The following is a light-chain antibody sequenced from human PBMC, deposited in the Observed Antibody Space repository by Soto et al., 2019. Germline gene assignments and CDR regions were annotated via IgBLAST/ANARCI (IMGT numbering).Light chain of an antibody. J-gene: IGKJ3*01. CDR1: QRGSSSY. CDR2: GAS. CDR3: QQYGSSRGA. Sequence: EIVLTQSPGTLSLFPGERATLSCRASQRGSSSYLAWYQQKPGQAPRPLIYGASSRATCIPDWFSGTGSATDFPLTISRLEPEDFAVYYCQQYGSSRGAFGPGTKVEIK. V-gene: IGKV3-20*01.